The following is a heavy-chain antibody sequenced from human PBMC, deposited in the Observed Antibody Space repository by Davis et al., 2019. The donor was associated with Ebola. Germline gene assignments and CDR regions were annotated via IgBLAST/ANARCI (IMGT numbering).Heavy chain of an antibody. CDR2: INPKSDVT. CDR3: ARATGGSGSFFIPDS. D-gene: IGHD3-10*01. CDR1: GYTLTELS. Sequence: ASVTVSCKVSGYTLTELSIHWVRQAPGQGLEWLGWINPKSDVTNYAQQFQGRVTVTGDTSMSTVYMELRRLSNDDTAVYYCARATGGSGSFFIPDSWGQGTLVTVSS. J-gene: IGHJ5*02. V-gene: IGHV1-2*02.